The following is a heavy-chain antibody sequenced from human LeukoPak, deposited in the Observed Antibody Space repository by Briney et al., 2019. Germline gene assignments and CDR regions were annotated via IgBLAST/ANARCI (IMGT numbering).Heavy chain of an antibody. CDR1: GFTLSSHD. J-gene: IGHJ4*02. CDR2: IASGFQT. V-gene: IGHV3-13*01. Sequence: GGSLRLSCTASGFTLSSHDMHWVRQATGKGLEWIAAIASGFQTFYAGSVKGRFTISREDAKNSLYLQMNSLRAGDTAVYYCVREARGYHYTYFDYWGQGTLVTVSS. CDR3: VREARGYHYTYFDY. D-gene: IGHD5-18*01.